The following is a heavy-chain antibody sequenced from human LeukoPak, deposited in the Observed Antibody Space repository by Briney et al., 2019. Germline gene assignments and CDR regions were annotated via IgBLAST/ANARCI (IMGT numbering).Heavy chain of an antibody. Sequence: SETLSLTCTVSGGSISRTSYYWGWIRQPPGEGLEWIGSIYSSGNPYYNPSLKSRITISVDTSKNQFSLKLTSVTPTDTAVYYCASPKPQQLALFDYSGQGTLVTVSS. CDR2: IYSSGNP. V-gene: IGHV4-39*01. CDR1: GGSISRTSYY. J-gene: IGHJ4*02. CDR3: ASPKPQQLALFDY. D-gene: IGHD6-13*01.